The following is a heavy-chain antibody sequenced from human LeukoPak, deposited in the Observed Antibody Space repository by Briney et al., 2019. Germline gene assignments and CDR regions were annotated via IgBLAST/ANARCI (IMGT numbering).Heavy chain of an antibody. CDR3: AKDRHCSSISCYRGYFDY. V-gene: IGHV3-23*01. J-gene: IGHJ4*02. D-gene: IGHD2-2*01. Sequence: GGSLRLSCAASGFTFYTYGMSWVRQAPGKGLEWVSSISGSGGSTYYADSVKGRFTISRDNSRNTLYVQMNSLTAEDTAVYYCAKDRHCSSISCYRGYFDYWGQGTLVTVSS. CDR1: GFTFYTYG. CDR2: ISGSGGST.